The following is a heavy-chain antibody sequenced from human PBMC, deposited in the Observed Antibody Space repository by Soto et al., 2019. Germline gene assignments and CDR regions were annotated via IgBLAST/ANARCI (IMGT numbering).Heavy chain of an antibody. D-gene: IGHD3-22*01. J-gene: IGHJ4*02. CDR3: ARGHYDSSGYYKGPGY. CDR2: IYYSGST. CDR1: GGSISSYY. Sequence: NPSETLSLTCTVSGGSISSYYWSWIRQPPGKGLEWIGYIYYSGSTNYNPSLKSRVTISVDTSKNQFSLKLSSVTAADTAVYYCARGHYDSSGYYKGPGYWGQGTLVTVSS. V-gene: IGHV4-59*01.